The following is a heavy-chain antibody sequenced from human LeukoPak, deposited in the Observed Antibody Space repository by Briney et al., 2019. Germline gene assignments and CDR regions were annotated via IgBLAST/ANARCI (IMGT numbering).Heavy chain of an antibody. Sequence: SETLSLTCTVSGGSISTYYWSWIRQPPGKGLEWIGYIFYSGSTKYNPSLKGRVTISLDTSKNQFSLKLSSVTAADTAVYFCARYNGDYVFDYRGQGTLVTVSS. CDR1: GGSISTYY. J-gene: IGHJ4*02. D-gene: IGHD4-17*01. V-gene: IGHV4-59*01. CDR3: ARYNGDYVFDY. CDR2: IFYSGST.